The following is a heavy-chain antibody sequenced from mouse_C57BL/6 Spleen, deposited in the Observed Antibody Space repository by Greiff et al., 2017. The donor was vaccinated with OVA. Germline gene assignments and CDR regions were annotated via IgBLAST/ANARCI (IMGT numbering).Heavy chain of an antibody. CDR2: IDPSDSET. Sequence: QVQLQQSGAELVRPGSSVKLSCKASGYTFTSYWMHWVKQRPIQGLEWIGNIDPSDSETHYNQKFKDKATLTVDKSSSTAYWQLSSLTSEDSAVYYCARGDGNYDYWGQGTPLTVSS. J-gene: IGHJ2*01. V-gene: IGHV1-52*01. D-gene: IGHD2-1*01. CDR3: ARGDGNYDY. CDR1: GYTFTSYW.